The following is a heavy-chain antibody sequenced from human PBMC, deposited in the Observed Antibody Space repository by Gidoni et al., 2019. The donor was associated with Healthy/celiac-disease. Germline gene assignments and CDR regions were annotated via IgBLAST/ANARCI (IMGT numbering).Heavy chain of an antibody. D-gene: IGHD3-9*01. V-gene: IGHV4-39*01. Sequence: QLQLQESGPGLVKPSETLSLTCTVSGGSISSSSYYWGWIRQPPGKGLEWIGSIYYSGSTYYNPSLKSRVTISVDTSKNQFSLKLSSVTAADTAVYYCARVSRYFDWLEGGFGLDYWGQGTLVTVSS. J-gene: IGHJ4*02. CDR2: IYYSGST. CDR1: GGSISSSSYY. CDR3: ARVSRYFDWLEGGFGLDY.